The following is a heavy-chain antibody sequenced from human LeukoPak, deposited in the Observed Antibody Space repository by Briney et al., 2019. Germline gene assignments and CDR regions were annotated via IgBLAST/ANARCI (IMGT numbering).Heavy chain of an antibody. CDR2: FDPEDGET. Sequence: GASVKVSCKVSGYTLTELSMHWVRQAPGKGLEWMGGFDPEDGETIYAQKFQDRVTMTEDTSTDTAYMELSSLRSEDTAVYYCATRNWELLRYAFDIWGQGTMVTVSS. CDR3: ATRNWELLRYAFDI. V-gene: IGHV1-24*01. D-gene: IGHD1-26*01. J-gene: IGHJ3*02. CDR1: GYTLTELS.